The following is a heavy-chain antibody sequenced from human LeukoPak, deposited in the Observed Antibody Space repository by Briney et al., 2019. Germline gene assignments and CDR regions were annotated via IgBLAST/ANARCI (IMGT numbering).Heavy chain of an antibody. Sequence: AGGSLRLSCAASGFTFHDYDMSWVRQSPGKGLEWVSVIYSGGSTYYADSVKGRFTISRDNSKNTLYLQMNSLRAEDTAVYYCASYDILTGYTWGQGTLVTVSS. J-gene: IGHJ5*02. V-gene: IGHV3-53*01. CDR3: ASYDILTGYT. CDR1: GFTFHDYD. D-gene: IGHD3-9*01. CDR2: IYSGGST.